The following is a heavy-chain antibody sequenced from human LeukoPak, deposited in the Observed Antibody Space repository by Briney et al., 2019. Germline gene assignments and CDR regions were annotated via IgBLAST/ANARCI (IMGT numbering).Heavy chain of an antibody. Sequence: EGSLRLSCAASGFTFSSYNMNWVRQAPGKGLEWVSAISGSGGSTYYADSVKGRFTISRDNSKNTLYLQMNSLKTEDTAVYYCTTDPDSYGYSREDYWGQGTLVTVSS. J-gene: IGHJ4*02. D-gene: IGHD5-18*01. CDR1: GFTFSSYN. V-gene: IGHV3-23*01. CDR2: ISGSGGST. CDR3: TTDPDSYGYSREDY.